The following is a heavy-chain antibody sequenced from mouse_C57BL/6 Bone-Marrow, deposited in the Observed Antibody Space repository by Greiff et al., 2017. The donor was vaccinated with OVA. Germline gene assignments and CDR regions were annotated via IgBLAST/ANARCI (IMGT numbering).Heavy chain of an antibody. CDR3: ARSKNYGSREMDY. CDR1: GYTFTSYG. V-gene: IGHV1-81*01. J-gene: IGHJ4*01. CDR2: IYPRSGNT. Sequence: VKLQQSGAELARPGASVKLSCKASGYTFTSYGISWVKQRTGQGLEWIGEIYPRSGNTYYNEKFKGKATLTADKSSSTAYMELRSLTSDDSAVYFCARSKNYGSREMDYWGQGTSVTVSS. D-gene: IGHD1-1*01.